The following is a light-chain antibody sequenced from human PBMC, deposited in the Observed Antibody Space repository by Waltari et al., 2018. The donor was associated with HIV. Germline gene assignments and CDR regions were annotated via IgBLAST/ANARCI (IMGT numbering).Light chain of an antibody. CDR3: QSYDDTVSLEV. CDR1: TSNTRGHP. Sequence: QSVLTQPPSVSGAPGQRVPISCTGSTSNTRGHPVHWFRHPPGAAPKLLIYDDGVRPSGGSDVFSGSQSDTSASRAIAGLQAEDEADYYCQSYDDTVSLEVFGGGTRLTVL. V-gene: IGLV1-40*01. CDR2: DDG. J-gene: IGLJ2*01.